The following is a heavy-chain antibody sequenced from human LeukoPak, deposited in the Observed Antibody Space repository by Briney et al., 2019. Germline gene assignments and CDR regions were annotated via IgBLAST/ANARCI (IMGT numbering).Heavy chain of an antibody. D-gene: IGHD2-15*01. CDR3: ARPGGYCSGGSCSDAFDI. Sequence: PSETLSLTCTVSGGSTSSSSYYWGWIRQPPGKGLEWIGSIYYSGSTYYNPSLKSRVTISVDTSKNQFSLKLSSVTAADTAVYYCARPGGYCSGGSCSDAFDIWGQGTMVTVSS. CDR2: IYYSGST. J-gene: IGHJ3*02. V-gene: IGHV4-39*01. CDR1: GGSTSSSSYY.